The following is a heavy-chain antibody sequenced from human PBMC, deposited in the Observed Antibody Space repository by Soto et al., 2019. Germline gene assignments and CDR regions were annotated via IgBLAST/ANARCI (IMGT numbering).Heavy chain of an antibody. Sequence: QVQLQESGPGLVKPSETLSLTCTVSGGSISSYYWSWIRQPPGKGLEWIGYIYYSGSTNYNPSLKNRVTISVDTSKNQLSLKLRSVTAADTAVYYCARRYGYYFDYWGQGTLVTVSS. V-gene: IGHV4-59*08. J-gene: IGHJ4*02. CDR2: IYYSGST. CDR1: GGSISSYY. D-gene: IGHD4-17*01. CDR3: ARRYGYYFDY.